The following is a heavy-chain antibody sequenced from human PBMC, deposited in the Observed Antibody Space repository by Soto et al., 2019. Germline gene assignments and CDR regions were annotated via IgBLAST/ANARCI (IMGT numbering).Heavy chain of an antibody. CDR1: GFTFDDYA. CDR2: ISGDSGTI. D-gene: IGHD6-6*01. CDR3: ARGLGSFFTFDL. V-gene: IGHV3-9*01. J-gene: IGHJ4*02. Sequence: GGSLRLSCVASGFTFDDYAVHWVRQGPGKGLEWVSGISGDSGTIGYEDSVKGRFTISRDNAKNSLLLRLNSLRTEDTAVYYCARGLGSFFTFDLWGLGTLVTVSS.